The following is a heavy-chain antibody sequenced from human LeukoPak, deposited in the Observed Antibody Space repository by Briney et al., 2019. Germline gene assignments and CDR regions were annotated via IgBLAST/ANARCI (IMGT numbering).Heavy chain of an antibody. CDR1: GFTFSSYA. Sequence: PGRSLRLSCAASGFTFSSYAMHWVRQAPGKGLEWVAVISYDGSNKYYADSVKGRFTISRDNSKNTLYLQMNSLRAEDTAVYYCATNQSPGIAGPYYFDYWGQGTLVTVSS. D-gene: IGHD6-13*01. CDR2: ISYDGSNK. CDR3: ATNQSPGIAGPYYFDY. J-gene: IGHJ4*02. V-gene: IGHV3-30*04.